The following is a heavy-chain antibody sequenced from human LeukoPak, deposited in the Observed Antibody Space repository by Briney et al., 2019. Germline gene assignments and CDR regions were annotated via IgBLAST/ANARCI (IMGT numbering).Heavy chain of an antibody. CDR1: GFTFSSYA. CDR2: ISGSGGST. CDR3: AKTIAVGGGYYFDY. J-gene: IGHJ4*02. D-gene: IGHD6-19*01. V-gene: IGHV3-23*01. Sequence: PGGSLRLSCAASGFTFSSYAMSWVRQAPGKGLEWVSAISGSGGSTYYADSVKGRFTISRDNSKNTLYLQMNSLRAEETAVYYRAKTIAVGGGYYFDYWGQGTLVTVSS.